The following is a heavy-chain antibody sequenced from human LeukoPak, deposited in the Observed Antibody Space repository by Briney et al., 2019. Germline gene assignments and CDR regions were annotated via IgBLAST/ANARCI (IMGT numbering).Heavy chain of an antibody. CDR3: ARDGPSSWYGPFDY. CDR2: IKQDGSEK. Sequence: PGGSLRLSCAASGFTFSSYAMHWVRRAPGKGLEWVANIKQDGSEKYYVDSVKGRFTISRDNAKNSLYLQMNSLRAEDTAVYYCARDGPSSWYGPFDYWGQGTLVTVSS. V-gene: IGHV3-7*01. D-gene: IGHD6-13*01. CDR1: GFTFSSYA. J-gene: IGHJ4*02.